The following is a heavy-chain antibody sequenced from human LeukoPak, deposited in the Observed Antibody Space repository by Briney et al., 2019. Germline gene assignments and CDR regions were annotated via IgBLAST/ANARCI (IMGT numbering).Heavy chain of an antibody. J-gene: IGHJ4*02. V-gene: IGHV3-7*03. CDR2: IKQDGSEK. Sequence: GGSLRLSCAASGFTFSNFWMHWVRQAPGKGLEWVANIKQDGSEKYYVDSVMGRFTISRDNAKNSLYLQMNSLRAEDTAVYYCAREPSSGYYFDYWGQGTLVTVSS. CDR3: AREPSSGYYFDY. CDR1: GFTFSNFW. D-gene: IGHD3-22*01.